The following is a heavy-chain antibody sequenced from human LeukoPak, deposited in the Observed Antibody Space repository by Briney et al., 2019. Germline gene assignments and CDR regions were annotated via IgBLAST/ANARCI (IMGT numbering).Heavy chain of an antibody. CDR3: ARGGIAAANWFDP. Sequence: SETLSLTCTVSGGSISSYYWSWIRQPPGKGLEWIGEINHSGSTNYNPSLKSRVTISVDTSKNQFSLKLSSVTAADTAVYYCARGGIAAANWFDPWGQGTLVTVSS. V-gene: IGHV4-34*01. CDR1: GGSISSYY. D-gene: IGHD6-13*01. CDR2: INHSGST. J-gene: IGHJ5*02.